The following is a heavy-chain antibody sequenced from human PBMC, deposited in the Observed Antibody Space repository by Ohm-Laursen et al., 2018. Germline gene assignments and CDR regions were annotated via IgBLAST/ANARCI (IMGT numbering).Heavy chain of an antibody. D-gene: IGHD1-1*01. Sequence: SDTLSLTCTVSGGSISSYYWSWIRQPPGKGLEWIGSIYYTGSTYFNPSLQSRVTISVDTSKNQFSLNLSSGTAADTAMYYCARKTDWNHYYFDYWGQGTLVTVSS. J-gene: IGHJ4*02. CDR1: GGSISSYY. CDR3: ARKTDWNHYYFDY. V-gene: IGHV4-59*05. CDR2: IYYTGST.